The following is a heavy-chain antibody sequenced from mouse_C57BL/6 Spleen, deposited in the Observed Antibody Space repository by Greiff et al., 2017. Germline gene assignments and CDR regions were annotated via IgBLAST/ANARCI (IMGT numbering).Heavy chain of an antibody. CDR3: AREGSTMITTGFAY. D-gene: IGHD2-4*01. J-gene: IGHJ3*01. V-gene: IGHV1-72*01. Sequence: QVQLKQPGAELVKPGASVKLSCKASGYTFTSYWMHWVKQRPGRGLEWIGRIDPNSGGTKYNEKFKSKATLTVDKPSSTAYMQLSSLTSEDSAVYYCAREGSTMITTGFAYWGQGTLVTVSA. CDR2: IDPNSGGT. CDR1: GYTFTSYW.